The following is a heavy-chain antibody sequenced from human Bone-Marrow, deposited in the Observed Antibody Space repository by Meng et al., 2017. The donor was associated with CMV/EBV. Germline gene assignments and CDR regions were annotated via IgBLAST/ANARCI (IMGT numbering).Heavy chain of an antibody. CDR1: GGSFSGYY. D-gene: IGHD3-10*01. Sequence: QVQLQESGPGLVRPSQTLSLTCTVYGGSFSGYYWSWIRQPPGKGLEWIGEINHSGSTNYNPSLKSRVTISVDTSKNQFSLKLSSVTAADTAVYYCARGGLWGQGTLVTVSS. J-gene: IGHJ4*02. CDR2: INHSGST. V-gene: IGHV4-34*09. CDR3: ARGGL.